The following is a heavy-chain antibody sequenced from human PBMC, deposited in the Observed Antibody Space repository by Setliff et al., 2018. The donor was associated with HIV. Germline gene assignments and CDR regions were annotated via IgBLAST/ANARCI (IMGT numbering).Heavy chain of an antibody. CDR3: AREHIRHYYDSSGYPFDY. D-gene: IGHD3-22*01. CDR2: INTNTGNP. Sequence: GASVKVSCKASGYTFTSYAMNWVRQAPGQGLEWMGWINTNTGNPTYAQGFTGRFVFSLDTSVSTAYLQISSLKAEDTAVYYCAREHIRHYYDSSGYPFDYWGQGTLVTVSS. V-gene: IGHV7-4-1*02. CDR1: GYTFTSYA. J-gene: IGHJ4*02.